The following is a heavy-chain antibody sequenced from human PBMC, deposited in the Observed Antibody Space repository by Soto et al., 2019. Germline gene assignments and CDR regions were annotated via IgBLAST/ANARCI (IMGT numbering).Heavy chain of an antibody. V-gene: IGHV4-59*01. J-gene: IGHJ5*02. CDR2: IYYSGST. D-gene: IGHD2-2*01. CDR1: GGSISSYY. CDR3: ATFYCISTSCSRSWFDP. Sequence: PSETLSLTCTVSGGSISSYYWSWIRQPPGKGLEWIGYIYYSGSTNYNPSIKSRVTISVDTSKNQFSLKLSSVTAADTAVYYCATFYCISTSCSRSWFDPWGQGTRVTVS.